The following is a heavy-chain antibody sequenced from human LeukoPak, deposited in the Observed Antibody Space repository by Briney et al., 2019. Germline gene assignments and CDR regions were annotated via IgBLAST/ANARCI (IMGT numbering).Heavy chain of an antibody. CDR1: GGTFSSYA. J-gene: IGHJ4*02. CDR2: IIPIFGTA. CDR3: ASYPSLLGYCSGGSCYSRDY. V-gene: IGHV1-69*05. D-gene: IGHD2-15*01. Sequence: ASVKVSCKASGGTFSSYAISWVRQAPGQGLEWMGRIIPIFGTANYAQKFQGRVTITTDESTSTAYMELSSLRSEDTAVYYCASYPSLLGYCSGGSCYSRDYWGQGTLVTVSS.